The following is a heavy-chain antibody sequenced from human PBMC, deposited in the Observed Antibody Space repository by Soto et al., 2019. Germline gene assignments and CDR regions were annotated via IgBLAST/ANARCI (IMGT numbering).Heavy chain of an antibody. CDR3: AKGTRSSYYYGMDV. D-gene: IGHD6-6*01. V-gene: IGHV3-9*01. CDR1: GFTFDDYA. Sequence: EVQLVESGGGLVQPGRSPRLSCAVSGFTFDDYAMHWVRQAPGKGLEWVSGLSWNGDYTGYADSVKGRFTISRDNTKNSLYLQMTSLRAEDTALYYCAKGTRSSYYYGMDVWGQGTTVTVSS. J-gene: IGHJ6*02. CDR2: LSWNGDYT.